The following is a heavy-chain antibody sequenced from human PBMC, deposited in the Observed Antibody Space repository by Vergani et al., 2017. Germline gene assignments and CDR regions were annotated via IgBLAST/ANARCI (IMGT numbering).Heavy chain of an antibody. CDR3: ADIAAAGRYCYYGMDV. V-gene: IGHV4-61*02. CDR2: IYTSGST. Sequence: QVQLQESGPGLVKPSQTLSLTCTVSGGPISSGSYYWSWIRQPAGKGLEWIGRIYTSGSTNYNPSLKSRGTISVDTSKNQFSLKLSAVTAADTAVYYCADIAAAGRYCYYGMDVWGQGTTVTVSS. D-gene: IGHD6-13*01. J-gene: IGHJ6*02. CDR1: GGPISSGSYY.